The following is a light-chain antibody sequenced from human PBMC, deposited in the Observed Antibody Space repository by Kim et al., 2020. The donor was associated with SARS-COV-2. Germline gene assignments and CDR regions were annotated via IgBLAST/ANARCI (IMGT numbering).Light chain of an antibody. CDR3: SSHTSSNTLV. CDR1: SSDVGGYNY. J-gene: IGLJ2*01. Sequence: QSMPTSCTGTSSDVGGYNYVTWYQQHPGKAPKLMIFDVSKRPSGVSNRFSGSKSGNTASLTISGLQAEDEADYYCSSHTSSNTLVFGGGTQLTVL. V-gene: IGLV2-14*03. CDR2: DVS.